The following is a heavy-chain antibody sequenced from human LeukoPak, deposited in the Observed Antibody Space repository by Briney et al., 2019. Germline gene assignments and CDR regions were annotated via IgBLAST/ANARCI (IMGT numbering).Heavy chain of an antibody. J-gene: IGHJ4*02. CDR1: GFAFSDYY. V-gene: IGHV3-11*01. Sequence: GGSLRLSCAASGFAFSDYYMSWIRQAPGKGLEWVSYISSSGSTIYYADSVKGRFTISRDNAKNSLYLQMNSLRAEDTAVYYCARDLTPAVHDYWGQGTLVTVSS. CDR3: ARDLTPAVHDY. D-gene: IGHD2-15*01. CDR2: ISSSGSTI.